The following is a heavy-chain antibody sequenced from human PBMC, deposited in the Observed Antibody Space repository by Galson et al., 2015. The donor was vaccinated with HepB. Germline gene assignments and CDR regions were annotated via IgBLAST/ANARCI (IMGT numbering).Heavy chain of an antibody. CDR3: ARDKAYCSGGSCPYYFDY. CDR2: ISAYNGNT. J-gene: IGHJ4*02. CDR1: GYTFTGYY. V-gene: IGHV1-18*04. D-gene: IGHD2-15*01. Sequence: SVKVSCKASGYTFTGYYMHWVRQAPGQGLEWMGWISAYNGNTNYAQKLQGRVTMTTDTSTSTAYMELRSLRPDDTAVYYCARDKAYCSGGSCPYYFDYWGQGTLVTVSS.